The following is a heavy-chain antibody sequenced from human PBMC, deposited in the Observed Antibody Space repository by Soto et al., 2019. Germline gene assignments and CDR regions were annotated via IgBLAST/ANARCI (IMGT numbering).Heavy chain of an antibody. J-gene: IGHJ6*02. CDR1: GYSISSGYY. Sequence: SLTLSLTCAVSGYSISSGYYWVWIRQPPGKGLEWIGSIYHSGSTYYNPSLKSRVTISVDTSKNQFSLKLSSVTAADTAVYYCARDLAERTPPAPYYYYGMDVWGQGTTVTVSS. CDR2: IYHSGST. D-gene: IGHD2-2*01. CDR3: ARDLAERTPPAPYYYYGMDV. V-gene: IGHV4-38-2*02.